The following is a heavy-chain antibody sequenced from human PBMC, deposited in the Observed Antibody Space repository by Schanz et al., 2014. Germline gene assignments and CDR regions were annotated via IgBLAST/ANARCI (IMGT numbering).Heavy chain of an antibody. CDR3: ARGTDWNLHY. V-gene: IGHV3-23*04. J-gene: IGHJ4*02. CDR1: GFTFSSYA. CDR2: LSGSGGST. D-gene: IGHD1-1*01. Sequence: VQLVESGGGLVQPGRSLRLSCTASGFTFSSYAMSWVRQAPGKGLEWVSALSGSGGSTYYADSVKGRFTISRDNSKNTLYLQMNSLRAGDTAVYYCARGTDWNLHYWGQGALVTVSS.